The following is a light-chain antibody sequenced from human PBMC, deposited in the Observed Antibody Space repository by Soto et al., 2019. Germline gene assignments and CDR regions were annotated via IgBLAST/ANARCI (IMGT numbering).Light chain of an antibody. CDR3: QQYGFSPIS. Sequence: EVVLTQSPGTLSLSPGERATLSCWASQSVTNDYLAWYQQKHGQAPRLLIYDASTRATGIPDRFSGSGSGTEYTLTISRLESEDFAVYSCQQYGFSPISFGQGTRLEIK. CDR1: QSVTNDY. J-gene: IGKJ5*01. CDR2: DAS. V-gene: IGKV3-20*01.